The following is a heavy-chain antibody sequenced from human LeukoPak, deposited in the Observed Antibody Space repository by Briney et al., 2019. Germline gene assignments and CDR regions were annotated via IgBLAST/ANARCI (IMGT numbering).Heavy chain of an antibody. CDR3: ARATRWSN. Sequence: GGSLRLSCAASGFTFSGSWMSWIRQAPGKGLEWVAHIKPDGSDKYYVDSVKGRFTISRDNAKNSLYLQMNSLRAEDTAGFYRARATRWSNWGQGNLVTVSS. J-gene: IGHJ4*02. CDR1: GFTFSGSW. CDR2: IKPDGSDK. D-gene: IGHD2-15*01. V-gene: IGHV3-7*01.